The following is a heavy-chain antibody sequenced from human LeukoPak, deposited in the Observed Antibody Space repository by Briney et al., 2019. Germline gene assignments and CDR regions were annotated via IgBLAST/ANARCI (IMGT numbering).Heavy chain of an antibody. CDR2: TSHRGST. J-gene: IGHJ4*02. Sequence: SGTLSLTCSVSGGSISSTNWWSWVRQPPGKGLEWIGETSHRGSTNYNPSLKSRVTISVDKSKNQFSLKLSSVTAADTAVYYCARNAAHEYYFDYWGQGTLVTVSS. CDR3: ARNAAHEYYFDY. V-gene: IGHV4-4*02. D-gene: IGHD2-15*01. CDR1: GGSISSTNW.